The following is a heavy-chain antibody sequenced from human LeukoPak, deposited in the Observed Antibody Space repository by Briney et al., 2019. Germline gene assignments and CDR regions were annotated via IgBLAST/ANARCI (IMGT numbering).Heavy chain of an antibody. J-gene: IGHJ3*02. Sequence: SETLSLTCTVSGGSISSSSYYWGWIRQPPGKGPEWIGSIYYSGSTYYNPSLKSRVTISVDTSKNQFSLKLSSVTAADTAVYYCARQAATGAFDIWGQGTMVTVSS. CDR3: ARQAATGAFDI. D-gene: IGHD6-25*01. V-gene: IGHV4-39*01. CDR2: IYYSGST. CDR1: GGSISSSSYY.